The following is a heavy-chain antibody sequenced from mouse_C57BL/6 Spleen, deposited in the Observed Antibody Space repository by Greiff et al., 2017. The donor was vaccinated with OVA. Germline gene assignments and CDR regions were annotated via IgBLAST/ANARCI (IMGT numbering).Heavy chain of an antibody. CDR1: GFTFSSYG. CDR2: ISSGGSYT. Sequence: EVHLVESGGDLVKPGGSLKLSCAASGFTFSSYGMSWVRQTPDKRLEWVATISSGGSYTYYPDSVKGRFTISRDNAKNTLYLQMSSLKSEDTAMYYCARQGDYDGYYFDYWGQGTTLTVSS. J-gene: IGHJ2*01. V-gene: IGHV5-6*01. D-gene: IGHD2-4*01. CDR3: ARQGDYDGYYFDY.